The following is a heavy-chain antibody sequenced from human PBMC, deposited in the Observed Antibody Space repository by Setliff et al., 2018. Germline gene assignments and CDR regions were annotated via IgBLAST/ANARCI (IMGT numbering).Heavy chain of an antibody. CDR2: IHHRGST. D-gene: IGHD2-8*01. V-gene: IGHV4-38-2*01. Sequence: SETLSLTCAVSGYSISSGYYWGWIRQPPGKGLEWIGSIHHRGSTYYNPSLKSRVTTLVDTSKNQFSLKLSSVTAADTAVYYCARVLNWFDPWGQGTLVTVSS. J-gene: IGHJ5*02. CDR1: GYSISSGYY. CDR3: ARVLNWFDP.